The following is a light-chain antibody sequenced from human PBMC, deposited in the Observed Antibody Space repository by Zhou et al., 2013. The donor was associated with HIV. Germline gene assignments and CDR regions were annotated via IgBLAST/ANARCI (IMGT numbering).Light chain of an antibody. CDR2: AS. Sequence: DIQMTQSPPSLSASVGDRVTITCRASQSISSSLNWYQQKPGKAPKLLIYASSLQSGVPSRFSGSGSGTDFTLTISSLQPEDFATYYCQQSYSTLTTFGQGTRLEIK. CDR3: QQSYSTLTT. V-gene: IGKV1-39*01. J-gene: IGKJ5*01. CDR1: QSISSS.